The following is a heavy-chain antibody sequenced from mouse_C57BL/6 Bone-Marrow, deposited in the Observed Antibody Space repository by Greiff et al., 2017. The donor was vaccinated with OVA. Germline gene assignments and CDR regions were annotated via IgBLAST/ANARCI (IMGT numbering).Heavy chain of an antibody. CDR3: TFYYGSSIDY. CDR1: GFNIKDDY. Sequence: EVQLQQSGAELVRPGASVKLSCTASGFNIKDDYMHWVKQRPEQGLEWIGWIDPENGDTEYASKFQGKATITADTSSNTAYLQLSSLTSEDTAVYYCTFYYGSSIDYWGQGTTLTVSS. V-gene: IGHV14-4*01. D-gene: IGHD1-1*01. CDR2: IDPENGDT. J-gene: IGHJ2*01.